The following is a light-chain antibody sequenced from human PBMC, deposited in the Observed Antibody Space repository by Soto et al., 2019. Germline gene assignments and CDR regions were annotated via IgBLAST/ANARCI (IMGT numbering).Light chain of an antibody. CDR3: QQYGTSQWT. J-gene: IGKJ1*01. Sequence: EIVLTQSPGTLSLSPGERATLSCRASQSISSSYFALYQQKPGQDPRILVYGVCMMASGVPDRFSGTGSGTDVTLTISRMEHDDSAVVYCQQYGTSQWTFGQGTKVDIK. CDR2: GVC. CDR1: QSISSSY. V-gene: IGKV3-20*01.